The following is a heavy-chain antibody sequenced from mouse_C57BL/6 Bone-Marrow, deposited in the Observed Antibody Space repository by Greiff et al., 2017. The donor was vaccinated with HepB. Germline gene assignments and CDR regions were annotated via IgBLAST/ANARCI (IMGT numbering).Heavy chain of an antibody. CDR2: IDPENGDT. Sequence: VQLQQSGAELVRPGASVKLSCTASGFNIKDDYMHWVKQRPEQGLEWIGWIDPENGDTEYASKFQGKATITADISSNTAYLQLSSLTSEDTAVYYCTTGDSNYEAWFAYWGQGTLVTVSA. CDR1: GFNIKDDY. V-gene: IGHV14-4*01. D-gene: IGHD2-5*01. J-gene: IGHJ3*01. CDR3: TTGDSNYEAWFAY.